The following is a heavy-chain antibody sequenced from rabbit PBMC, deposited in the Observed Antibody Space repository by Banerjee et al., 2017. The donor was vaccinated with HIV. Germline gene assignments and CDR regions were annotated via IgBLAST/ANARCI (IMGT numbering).Heavy chain of an antibody. CDR3: ARKLSL. V-gene: IGHV1S45*01. CDR1: GFSFSSSYW. Sequence: QEQLEESGGDLVKPEGSLTLTCIASGFSFSSSYWISWVRQAPGKGLEWIACIDAGSSGSTYYASWAKGRFTISKTSSTTVTLQMTSLTAADTATYFCARKLSLWGPGTLVTVS. CDR2: IDAGSSGST. J-gene: IGHJ4*01. D-gene: IGHD6-1*01.